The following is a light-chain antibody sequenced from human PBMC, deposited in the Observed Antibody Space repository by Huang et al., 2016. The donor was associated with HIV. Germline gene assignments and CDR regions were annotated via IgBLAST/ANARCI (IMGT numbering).Light chain of an antibody. Sequence: DIVMTKSPLSPPVAPGEPASISFSSSQSFLHSNGYNYLYWYLQRPGPPPQLLYYLGSNRASGFADRCSGSGSDTNFTLELSRLETDDVGVYYCMQALQGITFGQGTRLEIK. CDR3: MQALQGIT. CDR2: LGS. V-gene: IGKV2-28*01. CDR1: QSFLHSNGYNY. J-gene: IGKJ5*01.